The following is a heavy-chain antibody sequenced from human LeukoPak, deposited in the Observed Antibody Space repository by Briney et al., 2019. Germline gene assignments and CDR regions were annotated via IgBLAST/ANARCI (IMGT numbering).Heavy chain of an antibody. Sequence: VKVSCKASGYTFTSYDINWVRQATGQGLEWMGWMNPNSGNTGYAQKFQGRVTMTRNTSISTAYMELSSLRSEDTAVYYCARYCSGGSCPNFDYWGQGTLVTVSS. CDR3: ARYCSGGSCPNFDY. CDR2: MNPNSGNT. D-gene: IGHD2-15*01. CDR1: GYTFTSYD. V-gene: IGHV1-8*01. J-gene: IGHJ4*02.